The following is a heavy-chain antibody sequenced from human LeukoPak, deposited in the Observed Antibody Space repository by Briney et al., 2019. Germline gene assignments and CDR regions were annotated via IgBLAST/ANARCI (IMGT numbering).Heavy chain of an antibody. J-gene: IGHJ4*02. Sequence: GGSLRLSCAASGFTFSNYAMSWVRQAPGTGLEWVSGITASGDSTFYADSVKGRFTISRDNSKTTLYVQMNSLRAEDTAVYYCAKEKGVIGIPVIDYWGQGILVTVSS. CDR1: GFTFSNYA. V-gene: IGHV3-23*01. D-gene: IGHD3-16*02. CDR3: AKEKGVIGIPVIDY. CDR2: ITASGDST.